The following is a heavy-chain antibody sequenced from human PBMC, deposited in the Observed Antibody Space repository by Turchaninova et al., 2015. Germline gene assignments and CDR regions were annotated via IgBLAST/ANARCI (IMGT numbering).Heavy chain of an antibody. CDR3: AFGQEDFDS. V-gene: IGHV4-30-4*08. CDR2: IYYSGTT. Sequence: QVQLQESGPGLVKPSQTLSLPCSVSAGSISRGENYWGWVRQPPGKGLEWIGYIYYSGTTYYSPSLKSRLIISLDTSKSEFSLKLTSVTAADTAVYYCAFGQEDFDSWGQGILVTVSS. J-gene: IGHJ4*02. CDR1: AGSISRGENY. D-gene: IGHD3-16*01.